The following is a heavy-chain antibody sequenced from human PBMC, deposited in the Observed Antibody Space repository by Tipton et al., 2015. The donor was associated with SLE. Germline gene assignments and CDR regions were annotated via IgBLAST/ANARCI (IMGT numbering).Heavy chain of an antibody. J-gene: IGHJ5*02. CDR1: GHSISSGYY. D-gene: IGHD1-20*01. V-gene: IGHV4-38-2*02. CDR2: FYHSGST. Sequence: PGLVKPSETLSLICNVSGHSISSGYYWGWIRQFPGKGLEWIGSFYHSGSTYYNPSLMSRVTISVDTSKNQFSLKLTSVTAADTAIYYCATGWLNWNDIVDAWSQGTLVTVSS. CDR3: ATGWLNWNDIVDA.